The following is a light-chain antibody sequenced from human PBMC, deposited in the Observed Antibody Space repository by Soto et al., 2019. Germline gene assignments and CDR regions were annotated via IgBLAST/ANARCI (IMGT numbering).Light chain of an antibody. J-gene: IGKJ1*01. CDR2: GAS. V-gene: IGKV3-20*01. CDR3: QQYGSSPWT. Sequence: EIVLTQSPGTLSLSPGERATLSCRASQSVSSSYLAWYQQKQGQVPRLLLYGASSRATGIPDRFSGSGSGTDFTLTINRLEPEDFAVYYCQQYGSSPWTFGQGTKVDIK. CDR1: QSVSSSY.